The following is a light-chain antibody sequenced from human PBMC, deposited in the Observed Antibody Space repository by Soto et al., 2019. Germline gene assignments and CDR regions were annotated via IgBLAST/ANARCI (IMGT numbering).Light chain of an antibody. V-gene: IGKV1-9*01. Sequence: DIQLTQSPSFLSASVGDRVTITCRASQGLSSDLAWYQQKPGKAPKLLIYGASTLQSGVPSRFSGSGSGTELTHTISSLQPEDFATYYCKQLNSYPITFGQGTRLEIK. J-gene: IGKJ5*01. CDR3: KQLNSYPIT. CDR2: GAS. CDR1: QGLSSD.